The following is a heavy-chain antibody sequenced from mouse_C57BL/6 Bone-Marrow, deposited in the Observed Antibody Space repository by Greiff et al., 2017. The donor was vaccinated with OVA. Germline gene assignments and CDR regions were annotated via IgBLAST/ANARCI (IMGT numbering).Heavy chain of an antibody. CDR1: GYTFTSYG. D-gene: IGHD2-12*01. Sequence: QVQLQQSGAELARPGASVKLSCKASGYTFTSYGISWVKQRTGQGLEWIGEIYPRSGNTYYNEKFKGKATLTADKSSSTAYMELRSLTSEDSAVYFCARRTYYSSWFAYWGQGTLVTVSA. V-gene: IGHV1-81*01. J-gene: IGHJ3*01. CDR2: IYPRSGNT. CDR3: ARRTYYSSWFAY.